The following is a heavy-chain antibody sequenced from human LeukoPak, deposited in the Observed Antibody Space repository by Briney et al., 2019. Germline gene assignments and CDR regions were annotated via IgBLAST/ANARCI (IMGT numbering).Heavy chain of an antibody. Sequence: SETLSPTCTVSGGSISSGGYYWSWIRQHPGKGLEWIGYIYYSGSTYYNPSLKSRVTISVDTSKNQFSLKLSSVTAADTAVYYCARGYCGGDCYHYYYGMDVWGQGTTVTVSS. J-gene: IGHJ6*02. D-gene: IGHD2-21*02. V-gene: IGHV4-31*03. CDR1: GGSISSGGYY. CDR2: IYYSGST. CDR3: ARGYCGGDCYHYYYGMDV.